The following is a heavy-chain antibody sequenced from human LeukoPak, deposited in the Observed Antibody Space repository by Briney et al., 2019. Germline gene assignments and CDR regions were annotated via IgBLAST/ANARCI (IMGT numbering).Heavy chain of an antibody. Sequence: VQPGGSLRLFCAASGFTFRSHWMSWVRQAPGKGLEWVANINQDGSETHYVDSVKGRFTISRDNAWNSLYLQMNSLRAEDTAMYYCAREHVAPGIYFDYWGQGTLVTVSS. CDR1: GFTFRSHW. J-gene: IGHJ4*02. CDR3: AREHVAPGIYFDY. V-gene: IGHV3-7*01. D-gene: IGHD6-13*01. CDR2: INQDGSET.